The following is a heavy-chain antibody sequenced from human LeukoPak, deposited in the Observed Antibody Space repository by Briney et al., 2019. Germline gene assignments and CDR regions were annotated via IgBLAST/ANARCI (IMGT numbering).Heavy chain of an antibody. J-gene: IGHJ5*02. CDR1: GFSLSTSGMC. CDR3: ARSIVPLSWFDP. V-gene: IGHV2-70*01. Sequence: SGPTLVNPPQTLTLTCTFSGFSLSTSGMCVSWIRQPPGKALEWLALIDWDDDKYYSTSLKTRLTISKDTSKNQVVLTMTNMDPVDTATYYCARSIVPLSWFDPWGQGTLVTVSS. D-gene: IGHD2-8*01. CDR2: IDWDDDK.